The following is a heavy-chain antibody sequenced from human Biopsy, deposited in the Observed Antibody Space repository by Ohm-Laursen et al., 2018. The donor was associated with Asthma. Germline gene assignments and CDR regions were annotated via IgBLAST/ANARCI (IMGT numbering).Heavy chain of an antibody. J-gene: IGHJ4*02. CDR2: ISYDGNHK. V-gene: IGHV3-30*18. D-gene: IGHD5-12*01. Sequence: RSLRLSCAASGFMFRSFGMRWVRQAPGKGLEWVAVISYDGNHKFYEDSVKGRFTISRDNSKNTLYLQMNSLRTEDTAVYYCAKRRGYSGHDNDYWGQGTLVSVSS. CDR3: AKRRGYSGHDNDY. CDR1: GFMFRSFG.